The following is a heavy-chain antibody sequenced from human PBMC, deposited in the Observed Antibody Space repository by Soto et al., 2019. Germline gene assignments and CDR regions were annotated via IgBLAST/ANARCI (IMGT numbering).Heavy chain of an antibody. D-gene: IGHD1-26*01. CDR2: IYYSGST. J-gene: IGHJ5*01. Sequence: SETLSLTCTVSGGSISSYYWSWIRQPPGKGLEWIGYIYYSGSTNYNPSLKSRVTISVDTSKNQFSLKLSSVTAADQAVYYCARADPSGWLDSWGQGTLVTVSS. CDR1: GGSISSYY. CDR3: ARADPSGWLDS. V-gene: IGHV4-59*01.